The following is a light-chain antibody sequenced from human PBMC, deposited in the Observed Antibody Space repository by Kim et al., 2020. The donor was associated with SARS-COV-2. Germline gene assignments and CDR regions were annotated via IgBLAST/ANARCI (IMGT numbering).Light chain of an antibody. CDR1: QDISRY. CDR3: QQTYSASRT. Sequence: DIQMTQSPSSLSASVGDRVTITCRASQDISRYLNWYQQKPGKAPKLLIYTASSLQSGVPSRFTGSGSETDFTLTISSLQPEDFANYYGQQTYSASRTFGKGTKVDIK. V-gene: IGKV1-39*01. CDR2: TAS. J-gene: IGKJ1*01.